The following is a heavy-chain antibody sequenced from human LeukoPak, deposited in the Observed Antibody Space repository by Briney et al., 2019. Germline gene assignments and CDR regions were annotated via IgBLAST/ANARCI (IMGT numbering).Heavy chain of an antibody. CDR1: GFTFSSYG. CDR2: IQYDGSNK. CDR3: AKTGGRSWYMDF. V-gene: IGHV3-30*02. J-gene: IGHJ4*02. Sequence: PGGSLRLSCAASGFTFSSYGMHWVRQAPGKGLEWVTFIQYDGSNKYYADSVKGRFIISRDNSKNTLYLQTTSLRVEDTAAYFCAKTGGRSWYMDFWGPGTLVTVSS. D-gene: IGHD6-13*01.